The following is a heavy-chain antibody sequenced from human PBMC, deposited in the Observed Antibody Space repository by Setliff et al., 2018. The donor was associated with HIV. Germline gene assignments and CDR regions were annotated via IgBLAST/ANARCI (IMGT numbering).Heavy chain of an antibody. CDR2: IYTSGST. D-gene: IGHD6-13*01. Sequence: SETLTLTCGVSGYSISSGSYYWSWIRQPAGKGLEWIGRIYTSGSTNYNPSLKSRVTISVDTSKSQFSLTLSSVTAADTAVYYCAREMGSSWYVRGYYYYGMDVWGQGTTVTVSS. CDR1: GYSISSGSYY. V-gene: IGHV4-61*02. J-gene: IGHJ6*02. CDR3: AREMGSSWYVRGYYYYGMDV.